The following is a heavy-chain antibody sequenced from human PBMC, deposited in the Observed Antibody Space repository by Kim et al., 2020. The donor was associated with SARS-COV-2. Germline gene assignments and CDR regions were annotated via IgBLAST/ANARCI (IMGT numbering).Heavy chain of an antibody. Sequence: SETLSLTCTVSGGSISSGGYYWSWIRQHPGKGLEWIGYIYYSGSTYYNPSLKSRVTISVDTSKNQFSLKLSSVTAADTAVYYCARESRGYSYGPRQSPDQIDYWGQGTLVTVSS. CDR3: ARESRGYSYGPRQSPDQIDY. CDR1: GGSISSGGYY. CDR2: IYYSGST. D-gene: IGHD5-18*01. V-gene: IGHV4-31*03. J-gene: IGHJ4*02.